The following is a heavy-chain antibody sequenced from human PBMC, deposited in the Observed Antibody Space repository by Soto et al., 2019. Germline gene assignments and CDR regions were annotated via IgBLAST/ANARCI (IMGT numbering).Heavy chain of an antibody. V-gene: IGHV4-30-4*01. CDR3: ARVGYGVDGLSN. CDR1: GAPISSGDYY. Sequence: PSETLSLTCTVSGAPISSGDYYWSWVRQAPGKGLEWVGYIYYSGSTYYNPSLKRRLDISLDVSKNLFSLRLTSVTASDTAVYFCARVGYGVDGLSNWGPGKLVTVSS. D-gene: IGHD4-17*01. CDR2: IYYSGST. J-gene: IGHJ4*02.